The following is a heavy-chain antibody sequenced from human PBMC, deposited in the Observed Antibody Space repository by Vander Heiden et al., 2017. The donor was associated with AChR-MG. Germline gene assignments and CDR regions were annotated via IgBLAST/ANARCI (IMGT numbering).Heavy chain of an antibody. D-gene: IGHD1-26*01. V-gene: IGHV1-69*04. CDR3: ARPVGRVNEYFQH. CDR2: IIPILGIA. J-gene: IGHJ1*01. Sequence: QVQLVQSGPEVKKPGSPGKVSSTASGAPFSSYAISWVRQAPGQGLEWMGRIIPILGIANYAQKFQGRVTITADKSTSTAYMELSSLRSEDTAVYYCARPVGRVNEYFQHWGQGTLVTVSS. CDR1: GAPFSSYA.